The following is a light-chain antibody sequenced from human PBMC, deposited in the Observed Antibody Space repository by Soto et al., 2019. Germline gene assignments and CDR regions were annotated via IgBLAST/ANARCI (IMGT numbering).Light chain of an antibody. CDR3: QQYNNWPFT. CDR2: GAS. CDR1: QSVSSN. Sequence: EIVMTQSPATLSVSPGERAILSCRASQSVSSNLAWYQQKPGQAPRLLIYGASTRATGIPARFSGSGSGTEFTLTISSLQSEDVANYYCQQYNNWPFTFGQGTKVEIK. V-gene: IGKV3-15*01. J-gene: IGKJ2*01.